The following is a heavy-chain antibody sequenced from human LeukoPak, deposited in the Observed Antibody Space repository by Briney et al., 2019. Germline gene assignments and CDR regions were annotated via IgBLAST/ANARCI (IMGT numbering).Heavy chain of an antibody. D-gene: IGHD5-24*01. CDR1: GGTFSSYA. V-gene: IGHV1-69*13. Sequence: SVKVSCKASGGTFSSYAISWVRQAPGQGLEWMGGIIPIFGTANYAQKFQGRVAITADESTSTAYMELSSLRSEDTAVYYCARAEVEMATSYYFDYWGQGTLVTVSS. CDR3: ARAEVEMATSYYFDY. J-gene: IGHJ4*02. CDR2: IIPIFGTA.